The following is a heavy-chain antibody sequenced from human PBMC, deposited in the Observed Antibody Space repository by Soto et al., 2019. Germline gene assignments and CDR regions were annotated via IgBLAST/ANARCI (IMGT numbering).Heavy chain of an antibody. CDR3: ARGLRYSGYDFVDY. CDR1: GFTFSSYS. D-gene: IGHD5-12*01. J-gene: IGHJ4*02. V-gene: IGHV3-21*01. CDR2: ISSSSSYI. Sequence: EVQLVESGGGLVKPGGSLRLSCAASGFTFSSYSMNWVRQAPGKGLEWVSSISSSSSYIYYAGSVKGRFTISRDNAKNSLYPQMNSLRAEDTAVYYCARGLRYSGYDFVDYWGQGTLVTVSS.